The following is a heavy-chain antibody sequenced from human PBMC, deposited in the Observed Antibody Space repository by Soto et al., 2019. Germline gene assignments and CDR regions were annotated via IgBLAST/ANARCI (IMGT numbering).Heavy chain of an antibody. J-gene: IGHJ6*02. Sequence: GESLKISCKGSGYSFTSYWIGWVRQMPGKGLEWMGIIYPGDSDTRYSPSFQGQVTISADKSISTAYLQWSSLKASDTAMYYCARIDCSGGSCYSGDYYYYGMDVWGQGTTGTVS. V-gene: IGHV5-51*01. D-gene: IGHD2-15*01. CDR1: GYSFTSYW. CDR3: ARIDCSGGSCYSGDYYYYGMDV. CDR2: IYPGDSDT.